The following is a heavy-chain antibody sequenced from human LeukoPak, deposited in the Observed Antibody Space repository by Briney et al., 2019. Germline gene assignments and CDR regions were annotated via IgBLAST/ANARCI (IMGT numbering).Heavy chain of an antibody. Sequence: SETLSLTCAVYGGSFSGYYWSWIRQPPGKGLEWIGEINHSGSTNYNPSLKSRVTISVDTSKNQFSLKLSSVTAADTAVYYCAAITMAVDYWGQGTLVTVSS. D-gene: IGHD3-10*01. J-gene: IGHJ4*02. CDR2: INHSGST. CDR3: AAITMAVDY. CDR1: GGSFSGYY. V-gene: IGHV4-34*01.